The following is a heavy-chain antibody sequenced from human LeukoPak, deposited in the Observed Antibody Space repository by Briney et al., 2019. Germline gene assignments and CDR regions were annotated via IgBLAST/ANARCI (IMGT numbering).Heavy chain of an antibody. J-gene: IGHJ4*02. CDR3: ATALRGVGF. CDR1: GITFISAW. CDR2: IKSKTDGGTA. V-gene: IGHV3-15*01. Sequence: GGSLRLSCAASGITFISAWMNWVRQAPGKGLEWVCRIKSKTDGGTAAYAAPVKGRFIISRDDSKNTLYLQMNSLNSDDTGVYYCATALRGVGFWGQGTLVTVPS. D-gene: IGHD3-3*01.